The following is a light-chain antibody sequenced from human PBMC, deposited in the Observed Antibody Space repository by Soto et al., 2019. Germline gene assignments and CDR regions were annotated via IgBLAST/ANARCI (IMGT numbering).Light chain of an antibody. J-gene: IGKJ1*01. Sequence: DIQMPQSPSSLSASVGDRVSITCRASQSISSYLNWYQQKPGEAPKVLIYAASSLQSGVPARFSGSGSGTDFTLTISALQPEDFATYYCQQSYSTPWTFGQGTKVEV. CDR3: QQSYSTPWT. V-gene: IGKV1-39*01. CDR1: QSISSY. CDR2: AAS.